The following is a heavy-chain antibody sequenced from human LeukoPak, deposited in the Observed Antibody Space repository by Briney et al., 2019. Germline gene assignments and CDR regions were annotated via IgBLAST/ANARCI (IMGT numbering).Heavy chain of an antibody. CDR2: ISGSGGRT. CDR1: GSTFSSYV. Sequence: GGSLRLSCAASGSTFSSYVMSWVRQAPGKGLEWVSAISGSGGRTYYADSVKGRFTISRDNSKNTLYLQMNSLRAEDTAVYYCAKGYSSGWYMDSWGQGTLVAVSS. D-gene: IGHD6-19*01. CDR3: AKGYSSGWYMDS. V-gene: IGHV3-23*01. J-gene: IGHJ4*02.